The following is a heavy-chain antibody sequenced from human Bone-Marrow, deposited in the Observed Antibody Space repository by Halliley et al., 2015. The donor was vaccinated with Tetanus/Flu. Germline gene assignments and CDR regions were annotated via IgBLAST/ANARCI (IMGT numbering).Heavy chain of an antibody. J-gene: IGHJ4*02. V-gene: IGHV3-43D*04. CDR1: GFTFDDYA. Sequence: SLRLSCAASGFTFDDYAMHWVRQAPGKGLEWVSLITWDGFSTYYADSVRGRFTISRDNSKNSLYLQMNGLTSEDTAVYYCARELASNPMGQSFWGRGPRVSVSS. CDR2: ITWDGFST. D-gene: IGHD4-4*01. CDR3: ARELASNPMGQSF.